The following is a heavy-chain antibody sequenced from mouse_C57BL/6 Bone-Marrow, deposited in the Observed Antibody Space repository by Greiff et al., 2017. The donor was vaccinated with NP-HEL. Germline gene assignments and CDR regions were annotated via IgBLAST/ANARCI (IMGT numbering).Heavy chain of an antibody. CDR3: ATTYGNYYWYFDV. D-gene: IGHD2-1*01. Sequence: VQLKESGPGLAKPSPTLSLTCSVTGYSITSDYWNWIRKFPGNKLEYMGYISYSGSTSYNPSLNSRISIIRDTSKNQYYLQLNTVTTEDTATYYCATTYGNYYWYFDVWGTGTTVTVSS. CDR1: GYSITSDY. CDR2: ISYSGST. J-gene: IGHJ1*03. V-gene: IGHV3-8*01.